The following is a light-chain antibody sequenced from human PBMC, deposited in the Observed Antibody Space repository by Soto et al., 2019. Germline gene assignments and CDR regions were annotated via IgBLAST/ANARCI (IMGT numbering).Light chain of an antibody. J-gene: IGLJ2*01. V-gene: IGLV2-11*01. CDR1: TSDLGAYDY. CDR2: DVD. CDR3: SSHAGSINVI. Sequence: QSALTQPRSVSGSPGQSVTMSCTGTTSDLGAYDYVSWYQRHPGKAPKLIIYDVDRRPSGVPDRFSGFKSGNTASLTISGLQAEDEADYYCSSHAGSINVIFGGGTKLTVL.